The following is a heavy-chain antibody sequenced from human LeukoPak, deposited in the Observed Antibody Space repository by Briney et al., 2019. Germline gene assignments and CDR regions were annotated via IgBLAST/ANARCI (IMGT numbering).Heavy chain of an antibody. CDR3: ARARYCSGGSCYSRRGSAEYFQH. Sequence: SETLSLTCAVYGGSFSGYYWSWIRQPPGKRLEWIGEINHSGSTNYNPSLKSRVTISVDTSKNQFSLKLSSVTAADTAVYYCARARYCSGGSCYSRRGSAEYFQHWGQGTLVTVSS. CDR1: GGSFSGYY. V-gene: IGHV4-34*01. CDR2: INHSGST. J-gene: IGHJ1*01. D-gene: IGHD2-15*01.